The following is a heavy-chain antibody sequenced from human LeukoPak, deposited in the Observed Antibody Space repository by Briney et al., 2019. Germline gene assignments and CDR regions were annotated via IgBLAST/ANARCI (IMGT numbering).Heavy chain of an antibody. D-gene: IGHD3-22*01. CDR1: GFTFDDYA. Sequence: SGGSLRLSCAASGFTFDDYAMHWVRQAPGKGLEWVSGISWNSGSIGYADSVKGRFTISRDNAKNSLYLQMNSLRAEDTALYYCAKDRGSGYYYYFDYWGQGTLVTVSS. CDR3: AKDRGSGYYYYFDY. J-gene: IGHJ4*02. CDR2: ISWNSGSI. V-gene: IGHV3-9*01.